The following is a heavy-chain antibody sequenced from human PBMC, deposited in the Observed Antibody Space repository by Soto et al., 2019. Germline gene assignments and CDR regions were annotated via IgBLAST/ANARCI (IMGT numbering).Heavy chain of an antibody. J-gene: IGHJ6*03. V-gene: IGHV3-21*01. Sequence: EVQLVESGGGLVKPGGSLRLSCAASGFTFSSYSMNWVRQAPGKGLEWVSSISSSSSYISYSVSVKGRFTISSDNAENSLYLQMNSRRAEDTAVYYCARRRRWFGDLQYYYYYMDVWGKGTTVTVSS. CDR1: GFTFSSYS. D-gene: IGHD3-10*01. CDR2: ISSSSSYI. CDR3: ARRRRWFGDLQYYYYYMDV.